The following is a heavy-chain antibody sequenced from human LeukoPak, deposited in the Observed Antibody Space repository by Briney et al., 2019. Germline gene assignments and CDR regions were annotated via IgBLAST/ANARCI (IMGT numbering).Heavy chain of an antibody. V-gene: IGHV1-46*01. J-gene: IGHJ4*02. CDR3: AREGYCSGGSCYSGVPDY. CDR1: GYTFTSNY. CDR2: ISPSGGST. Sequence: ASVKVSCKAFGYTFTSNYMHWVRQAPGQGPEWMGVISPSGGSTTYAQKFQGRVTLTRDMSTSTDYLELRSLRSDDTAVYYCAREGYCSGGSCYSGVPDYWGQGTLVTVSS. D-gene: IGHD2-15*01.